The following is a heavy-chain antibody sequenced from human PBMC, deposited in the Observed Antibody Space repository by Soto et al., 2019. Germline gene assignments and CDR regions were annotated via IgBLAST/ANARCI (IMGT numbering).Heavy chain of an antibody. D-gene: IGHD2-2*01. V-gene: IGHV3-53*01. CDR1: GFTVSSNY. J-gene: IGHJ2*01. CDR2: IYSGGST. Sequence: EVQLVESGGGLIQPGGSLRLSCAASGFTVSSNYMSWVRQAPGKGLEWVSVIYSGGSTYYADSVKGRFTISRDNSKNTLYLQMNSLRAEDTAVYYCARTTTSSSAPNWYFDLWGRGTLVTVSS. CDR3: ARTTTSSSAPNWYFDL.